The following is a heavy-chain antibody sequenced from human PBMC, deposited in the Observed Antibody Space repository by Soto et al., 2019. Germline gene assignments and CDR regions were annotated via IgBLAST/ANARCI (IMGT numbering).Heavy chain of an antibody. J-gene: IGHJ4*02. CDR3: VNDRRRTGKPADAFDN. CDR1: GFTFSSYA. Sequence: GGSLRLSCSASGFTFSSYAMHWVRQAPGKGLEYVSAISSNGGSTYYADSVKGRFTISRDNSKNTLYLQMSSLSAEATAVYSCVNDRRRTGKPADAFDNSGQGTMVTFYS. D-gene: IGHD1-1*01. CDR2: ISSNGGST. V-gene: IGHV3-64D*06.